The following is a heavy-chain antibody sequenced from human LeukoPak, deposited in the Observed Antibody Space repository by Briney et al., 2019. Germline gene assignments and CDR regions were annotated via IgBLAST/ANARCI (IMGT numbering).Heavy chain of an antibody. CDR2: IKQDGSEK. Sequence: GGSLRLSCAPSGFTFIIYWMSWVRHGPGKGVGWVANIKQDGSEKYYVDSVKGRFTIYRDNAKNSLYLQMNSLRAEDRAVYYCARPRPGYYMDVWGKGTTVTVSS. J-gene: IGHJ6*03. D-gene: IGHD1-1*01. CDR1: GFTFIIYW. CDR3: ARPRPGYYMDV. V-gene: IGHV3-7*01.